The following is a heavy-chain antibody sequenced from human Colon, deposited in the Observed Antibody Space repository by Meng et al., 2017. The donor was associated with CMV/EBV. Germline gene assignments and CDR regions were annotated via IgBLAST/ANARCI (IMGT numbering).Heavy chain of an antibody. CDR2: VFYSGS. D-gene: IGHD4-23*01. J-gene: IGHJ4*02. V-gene: IGHV4-59*12. CDR3: ARRSPPHNFGGKRGHYFDY. Sequence: SETLSLTCTVSGGSISSFYWSWLRQSPGKGLEWVGDVFYSGSNYNPSLRSRVTLSLDTSKNRFSLSLSSVTAADTAVYYCARRSPPHNFGGKRGHYFDYWGQGTVVTVSS. CDR1: GGSISSFY.